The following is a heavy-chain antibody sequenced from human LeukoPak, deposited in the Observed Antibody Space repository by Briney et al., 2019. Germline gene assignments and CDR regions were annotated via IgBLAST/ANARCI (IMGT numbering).Heavy chain of an antibody. J-gene: IGHJ6*02. CDR2: VDPRDGGT. D-gene: IGHD4-17*01. V-gene: IGHV1-24*01. Sequence: GASVKVSCKVSGNTLTELSMHWVRQAPGKGLEWMGGVDPRDGGTFYAQRFQGRVTMTEDTSTDTAYMELSSLRSEDTAIYYCATFIPRPNDYGDYLYYYYGMDVWSQGTTVTVSS. CDR3: ATFIPRPNDYGDYLYYYYGMDV. CDR1: GNTLTELS.